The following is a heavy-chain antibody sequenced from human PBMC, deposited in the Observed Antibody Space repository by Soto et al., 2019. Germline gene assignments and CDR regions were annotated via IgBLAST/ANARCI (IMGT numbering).Heavy chain of an antibody. J-gene: IGHJ4*02. CDR1: GFTFSSYW. V-gene: IGHV3-7*01. CDR3: ARPYSSGWYGDLDY. D-gene: IGHD6-19*01. CDR2: IKQDGSEK. Sequence: EVQLVESGGGLVQPGGSLRLSCAASGFTFSSYWMSWVRQAPGKGLEWVANIKQDGSEKYYVDSVKGRFTISRDNAKNSLYLQMNSLRVEDTAVYYCARPYSSGWYGDLDYWGQGTLVTVSS.